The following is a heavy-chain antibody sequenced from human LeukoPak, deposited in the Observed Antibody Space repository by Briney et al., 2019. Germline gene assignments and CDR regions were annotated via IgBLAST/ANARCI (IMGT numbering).Heavy chain of an antibody. CDR2: INPNSGGT. V-gene: IGHV1-2*02. CDR1: GYTFTGYY. D-gene: IGHD3-10*01. J-gene: IGHJ5*02. Sequence: ASVKVSCNVSGYTFTGYYMHWVRQAPGQGLEWMGWINPNSGGTNYAQKFKGRVTMTRDTSISTAYMELSRLRSDDTAVYYCARAGGYYGSGSYYNWLDPWGQGTLVTVSS. CDR3: ARAGGYYGSGSYYNWLDP.